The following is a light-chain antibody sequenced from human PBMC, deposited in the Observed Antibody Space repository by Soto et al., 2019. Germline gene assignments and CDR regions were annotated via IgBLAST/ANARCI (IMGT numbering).Light chain of an antibody. CDR3: SSYTSSRGV. CDR2: DVS. J-gene: IGLJ1*01. Sequence: QSALTQPASVSGSPGQSITISCTGTSSDVGGYNYVSWYQQHPGKAPKLMIYDVSNRPSGVSNRFSGSKSGNTASLTISGLQAEEEADYYCSSYTSSRGVFGTGTKVTVL. V-gene: IGLV2-14*01. CDR1: SSDVGGYNY.